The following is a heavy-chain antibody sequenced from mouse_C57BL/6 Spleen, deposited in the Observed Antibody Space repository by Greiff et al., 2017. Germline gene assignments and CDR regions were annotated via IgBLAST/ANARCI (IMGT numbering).Heavy chain of an antibody. Sequence: QVQLQQPGAELVKPGASVKLSCKASGYTFTSYWMHWVKQRPGQGLEWIGMIHPNSGSTNYNEKFKSKATLTVDKSSSTAYMQRSSLTSEDSAVYYCACYGSSSWFAYWGQGTLVTVSA. D-gene: IGHD1-1*01. CDR1: GYTFTSYW. CDR2: IHPNSGST. V-gene: IGHV1-64*01. J-gene: IGHJ3*01. CDR3: ACYGSSSWFAY.